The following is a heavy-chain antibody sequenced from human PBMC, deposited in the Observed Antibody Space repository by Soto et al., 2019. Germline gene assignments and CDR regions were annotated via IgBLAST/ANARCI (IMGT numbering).Heavy chain of an antibody. Sequence: QVQLVESGGGAVQPGRSLRLSCAASGFTFTNYGMHWVRQAPGKGLEWVSIISYDGNHAYYADFVRGRLTISRDDSKNTLYLQLNSLRAEDTAVYYCAKDADYGSGSYDPPDYWGQGTLVAVSS. CDR1: GFTFTNYG. J-gene: IGHJ4*02. CDR2: ISYDGNHA. CDR3: AKDADYGSGSYDPPDY. V-gene: IGHV3-30*18. D-gene: IGHD3-10*01.